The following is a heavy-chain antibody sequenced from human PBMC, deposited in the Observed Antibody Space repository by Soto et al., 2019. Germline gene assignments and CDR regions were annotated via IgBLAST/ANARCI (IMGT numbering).Heavy chain of an antibody. CDR3: ATEVVAGIANPNTIDY. CDR1: GDSVSSNSAA. CDR2: TYYRSKWYN. Sequence: SQTLSLTCAISGDSVSSNSAAWNWIRQSPSRGLEWLGRTYYRSKWYNDYAVSVKSRITINPDTSKNQFSLQLNSVTPEDTAVYYCATEVVAGIANPNTIDYSGQGTLVTVYS. J-gene: IGHJ4*02. V-gene: IGHV6-1*01. D-gene: IGHD6-19*01.